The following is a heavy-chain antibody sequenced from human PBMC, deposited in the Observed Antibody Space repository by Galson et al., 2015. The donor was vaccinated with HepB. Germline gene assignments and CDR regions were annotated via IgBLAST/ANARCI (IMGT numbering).Heavy chain of an antibody. CDR1: GFTFSNYG. CDR2: IPYDGSNK. Sequence: SLRLSCAASGFTFSNYGMNWVRQAPGKGLEWVAVIPYDGSNKYYADSVKGRFTISRDNSKDTLYLQMNSLRAEDTALYYCAKDPYFYSALAGTVAGFDYWGQGTLVTVSS. CDR3: AKDPYFYSALAGTVAGFDY. V-gene: IGHV3-30*18. D-gene: IGHD6-19*01. J-gene: IGHJ4*02.